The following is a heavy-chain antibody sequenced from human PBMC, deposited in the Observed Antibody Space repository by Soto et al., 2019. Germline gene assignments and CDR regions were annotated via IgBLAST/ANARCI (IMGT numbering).Heavy chain of an antibody. CDR2: ISYDGSNK. J-gene: IGHJ4*02. CDR1: GFSGFTFSSYG. D-gene: IGHD6-6*01. Sequence: GGSLRLSCAASGFSGFTFSSYGMHWVRQAPGKGLEWVAVISYDGSNKYYADSVKGRFTISRDNSKNTLYLQMNSLRAEDTAVYYCAKDEYSSSLGFDYWGQGTLVTVSS. V-gene: IGHV3-30*18. CDR3: AKDEYSSSLGFDY.